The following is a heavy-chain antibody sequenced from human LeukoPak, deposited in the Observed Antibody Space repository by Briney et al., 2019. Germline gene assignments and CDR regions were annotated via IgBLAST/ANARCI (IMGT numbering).Heavy chain of an antibody. D-gene: IGHD1-26*01. CDR1: GYTFTSYA. CDR2: INAGNGNT. CDR3: ANSSPGIVGATGAFDI. V-gene: IGHV1-3*01. Sequence: ASVKVSCKASGYTFTSYAMHWVRQAPGQRLEWMGWINAGNGNTKYSQKFLGRVTITRDTSASTAYMELSSLRSEDTAVYYCANSSPGIVGATGAFDIWGQGTMVTVSS. J-gene: IGHJ3*02.